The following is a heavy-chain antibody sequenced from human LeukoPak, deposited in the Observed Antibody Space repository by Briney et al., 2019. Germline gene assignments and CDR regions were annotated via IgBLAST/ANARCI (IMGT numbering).Heavy chain of an antibody. CDR1: GGSISSGDYY. Sequence: SETLSLTCTVSGGSISSGDYYRRWIRQHPGKGLEWIGNTYYSGSTYYNPSLKSRVAISVDTSKNQFSLKLSSVTAADTAVYYCARRILTDYDDAFDIWGQGTMVTVSS. J-gene: IGHJ3*02. CDR2: TYYSGST. D-gene: IGHD3-9*01. CDR3: ARRILTDYDDAFDI. V-gene: IGHV4-31*03.